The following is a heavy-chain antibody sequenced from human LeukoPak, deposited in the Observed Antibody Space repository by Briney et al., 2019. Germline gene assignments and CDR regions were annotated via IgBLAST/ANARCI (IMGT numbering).Heavy chain of an antibody. V-gene: IGHV3-33*01. Sequence: GRSLRLSCAASGFTFRSYGMHWVRQAPGKGPEWVAVIWFDGSKEYYADSAKGRFTISRDNPKNTVYLQMNSLRVEDTAVYYCARVVGVTEGWGYFDYWGQGALVTVSS. CDR3: ARVVGVTEGWGYFDY. CDR2: IWFDGSKE. D-gene: IGHD2-21*02. CDR1: GFTFRSYG. J-gene: IGHJ4*02.